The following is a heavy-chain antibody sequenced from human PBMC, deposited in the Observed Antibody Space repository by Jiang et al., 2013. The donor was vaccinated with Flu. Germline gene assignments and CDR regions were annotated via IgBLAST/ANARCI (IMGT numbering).Heavy chain of an antibody. Sequence: SQTLSLTCAISGDSVSSNSAAWNWIRQSPSRGLEWLGRTYYRSKWYNDYAVSVTSRITINPDTSKNQFSLQLNSVTPEDTAVYYCARDQGPATYGSGPGGYFDYWGQGTLVTVSS. CDR3: ARDQGPATYGSGPGGYFDY. V-gene: IGHV6-1*01. CDR2: TYYRSKWYN. CDR1: GDSVSSNSAA. D-gene: IGHD3-10*01. J-gene: IGHJ4*02.